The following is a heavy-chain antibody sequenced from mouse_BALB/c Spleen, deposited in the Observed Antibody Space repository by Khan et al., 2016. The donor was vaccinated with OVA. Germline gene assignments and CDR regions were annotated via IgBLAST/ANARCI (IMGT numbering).Heavy chain of an antibody. V-gene: IGHV1-31*01. J-gene: IGHJ3*01. CDR3: TIHCYVAWFTY. Sequence: VQLKESGPELMKPGASVKISCKASGYSFTSYYIHWVMQRHGESLEWIGYIDPLSGGSTYNQKFKGKATLTVDKSSSTAYIHLSNLTSEDSAVXYCTIHCYVAWFTYWGQGTLVTVSA. D-gene: IGHD2-12*01. CDR1: GYSFTSYY. CDR2: IDPLSGGS.